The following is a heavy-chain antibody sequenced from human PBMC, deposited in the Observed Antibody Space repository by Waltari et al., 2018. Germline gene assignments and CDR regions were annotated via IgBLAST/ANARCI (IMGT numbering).Heavy chain of an antibody. CDR1: GGSFSGYY. CDR2: INHKGST. CDR3: ARWVATTISYYYDGMDV. Sequence: QVQLQQWGAGLLKPSETLSLTCAVYGGSFSGYYWSWIRQPPGKGLEGIGEINHKGSTNYNPTLKSRVTISVDTSKNQFSLKLSSVTAADTAVYYCARWVATTISYYYDGMDVWGQGTTVNVSS. D-gene: IGHD5-12*01. V-gene: IGHV4-34*01. J-gene: IGHJ6*02.